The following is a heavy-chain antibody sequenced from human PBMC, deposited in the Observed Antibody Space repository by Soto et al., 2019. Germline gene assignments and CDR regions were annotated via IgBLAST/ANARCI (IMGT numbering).Heavy chain of an antibody. CDR3: ARDRVMITFGGDGMDV. CDR1: GFTFSSYA. J-gene: IGHJ6*02. CDR2: ISYDGSNK. V-gene: IGHV3-30-3*01. Sequence: QVQLVESGGGVVQPGRSLRLSCAASGFTFSSYAMHWVRQAPGKGLEWVAVISYDGSNKYYADSVKGRFTISRDNSKNTLYLQMNSLRAEDTAVYYCARDRVMITFGGDGMDVWGQGTTVTVSS. D-gene: IGHD3-16*01.